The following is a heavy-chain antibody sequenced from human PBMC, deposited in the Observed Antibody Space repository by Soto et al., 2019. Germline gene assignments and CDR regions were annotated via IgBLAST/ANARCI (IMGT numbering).Heavy chain of an antibody. D-gene: IGHD6-13*01. Sequence: EVQLVESGGGLVKSGGSLTLSCAASGFTFSISTMIWVRQAPGKRLEWVSSISSGSTYFYYADSVKGRFSISRDNAKRSLFLQMNSLRVEDTALYYCARGDGTGLHSSGWSPRFWGQGTLVTVSS. CDR1: GFTFSIST. CDR2: ISSGSTYF. V-gene: IGHV3-21*01. CDR3: ARGDGTGLHSSGWSPRF. J-gene: IGHJ4*02.